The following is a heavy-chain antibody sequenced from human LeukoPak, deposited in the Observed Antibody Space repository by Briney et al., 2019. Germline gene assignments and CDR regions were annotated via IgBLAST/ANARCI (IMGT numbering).Heavy chain of an antibody. CDR3: ARVRGTTTTTIWFDP. Sequence: GGSLRLSCAASGFTFSGYSMSWVRQAPGKGLEWVSFISSIGNTVYYADSVKGRFTISRDNGKNSLYLQMSSLRADDTAVYYCARVRGTTTTTIWFDPWGQGTLVTVSS. V-gene: IGHV3-48*01. CDR2: ISSIGNTV. CDR1: GFTFSGYS. J-gene: IGHJ5*02. D-gene: IGHD4-11*01.